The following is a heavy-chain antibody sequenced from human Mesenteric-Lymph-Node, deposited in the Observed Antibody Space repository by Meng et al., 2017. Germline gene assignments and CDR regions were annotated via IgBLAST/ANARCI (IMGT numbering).Heavy chain of an antibody. J-gene: IGHJ4*02. Sequence: SVKVSCKASGGTFSSYAISWVRQAPGQGLEWMGGIIPIFGAANYAQKFQGRVTITTDESTSTAYMELSSLRSENTAVYYCARDLMATSDYWGQGTLVTVSS. D-gene: IGHD5-24*01. V-gene: IGHV1-69*05. CDR2: IIPIFGAA. CDR3: ARDLMATSDY. CDR1: GGTFSSYA.